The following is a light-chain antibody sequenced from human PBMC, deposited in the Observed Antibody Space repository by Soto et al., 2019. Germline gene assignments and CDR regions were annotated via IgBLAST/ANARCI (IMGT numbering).Light chain of an antibody. Sequence: QSALTQPASVSGSPGQSITISCTGTSSDVGSYNLVSWYQQHPGKAPKLMIYEVSKRPSGVSNRFSGSKSGNTASLTISGLQDEDEADYYCCSYAGSSFVFGGGTKLTVL. V-gene: IGLV2-23*02. J-gene: IGLJ2*01. CDR2: EVS. CDR3: CSYAGSSFV. CDR1: SSDVGSYNL.